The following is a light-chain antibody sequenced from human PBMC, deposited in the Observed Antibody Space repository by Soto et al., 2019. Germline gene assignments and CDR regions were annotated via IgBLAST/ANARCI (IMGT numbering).Light chain of an antibody. V-gene: IGLV2-14*01. CDR2: AVN. CDR1: SSDVGGYNF. J-gene: IGLJ3*02. CDR3: SSYTVSTTLVL. Sequence: QSALTQPASLSGSPGQSITISCTGTSSDVGGYNFVSWYQQHPGKAPKLIIYAVNNRPSGVSDRFSASKSGNTASLTISGLQAEDEADYYCSSYTVSTTLVLFGGGTKVTVL.